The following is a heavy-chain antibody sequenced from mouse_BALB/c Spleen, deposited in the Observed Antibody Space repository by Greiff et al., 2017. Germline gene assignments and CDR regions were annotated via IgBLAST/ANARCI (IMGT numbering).Heavy chain of an antibody. CDR1: GYTFTDYE. CDR3: TGRLFAY. V-gene: IGHV1-15*01. CDR2: IDPETGGT. Sequence: VQLQQSGAELVRPGASVTLSCKASGYTFTDYEMHWVKQTPVHGLEWIGAIDPETGGTAYNQKFKGKATLTADKSSSTAYMELRSLTSEDSAVYYCTGRLFAYWGQGTLVTVSA. J-gene: IGHJ3*01.